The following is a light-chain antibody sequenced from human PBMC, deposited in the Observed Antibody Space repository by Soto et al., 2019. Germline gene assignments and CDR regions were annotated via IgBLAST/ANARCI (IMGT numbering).Light chain of an antibody. CDR3: SSYTSGGNYL. Sequence: QSALTQPASVSGSPGQSVAISCTGTSSDVAAYNFVSWYQQHPDKAPKLMVFDVSNRPSGVSDRFSRSKSGNTASLTISGLHADDAADYYCSSYTSGGNYLFGTGTKLPVL. CDR1: SSDVAAYNF. J-gene: IGLJ1*01. CDR2: DVS. V-gene: IGLV2-14*01.